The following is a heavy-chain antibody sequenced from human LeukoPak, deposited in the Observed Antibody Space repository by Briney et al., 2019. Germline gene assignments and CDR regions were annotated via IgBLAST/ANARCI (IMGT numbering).Heavy chain of an antibody. V-gene: IGHV1-46*01. CDR1: GYTFTSYY. D-gene: IGHD3-22*01. Sequence: ASVKVSCKASGYTFTSYYMHWVRQAPGQGLEWMGIINPSGGSTSYAQKFQGRVTMTRDTSASTAYMELSSLRSEDTAVYYCARDLYDSSGYYSPTPDYWGQGTLVTVSS. J-gene: IGHJ4*02. CDR2: INPSGGST. CDR3: ARDLYDSSGYYSPTPDY.